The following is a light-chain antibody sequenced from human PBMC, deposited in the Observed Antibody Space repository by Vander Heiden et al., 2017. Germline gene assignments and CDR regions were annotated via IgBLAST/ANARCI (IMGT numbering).Light chain of an antibody. CDR1: SGSVSTTYY. J-gene: IGLJ3*02. CDR2: STN. CDR3: VLYMGSGLWV. Sequence: QTVVTQEPWFSVSPGGTVTHTCGLSSGSVSTTYYPSWYQQTPGQAPRTLIYSTNTRSSGVHDRFSGSILGNKAALTITGAQADDESDYYCVLYMGSGLWVFGGGTKLTVL. V-gene: IGLV8-61*01.